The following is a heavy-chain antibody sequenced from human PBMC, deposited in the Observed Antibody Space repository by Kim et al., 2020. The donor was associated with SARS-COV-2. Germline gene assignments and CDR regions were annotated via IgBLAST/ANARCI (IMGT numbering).Heavy chain of an antibody. Sequence: ASVKVSCKASGYTFTSYGISWVRQAPGQGLEWMGGIIAYIGTANYAQKLQGRVTITTDTSTSTAYMELRSLRSDDTAVYYCGRATLGSYDDLDYWGQGTPVTVSS. CDR1: GYTFTSYG. CDR2: IIAYIGTA. CDR3: GRATLGSYDDLDY. D-gene: IGHD3-16*01. J-gene: IGHJ4*01. V-gene: IGHV1-18*01.